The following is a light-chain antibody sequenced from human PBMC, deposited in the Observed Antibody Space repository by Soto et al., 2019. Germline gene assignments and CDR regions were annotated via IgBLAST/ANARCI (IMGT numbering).Light chain of an antibody. CDR3: HQYGSGPRT. CDR2: GIS. Sequence: EIVLTQSPGTLSLSPGERATLSCRASQSVVSNYFAWFQQKPGQAPRLLIYGISSSATGIPDRFSGSGSGTDFSLTISRLEPEDFAVYYCHQYGSGPRTFGQGKKLEIK. V-gene: IGKV3-20*01. J-gene: IGKJ2*01. CDR1: QSVVSNY.